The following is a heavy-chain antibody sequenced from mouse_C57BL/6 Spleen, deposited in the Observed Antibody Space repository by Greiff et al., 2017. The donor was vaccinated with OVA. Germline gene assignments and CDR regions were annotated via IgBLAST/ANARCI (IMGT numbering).Heavy chain of an antibody. CDR2: INPYNGDT. D-gene: IGHD2-3*01. CDR1: GYSFTGYF. CDR3: ARRWLLSYFDY. Sequence: EVQLQQSGPELVKPGDSVKISCKASGYSFTGYFMNWVIQSHGKSLEWIGRINPYNGDTFYNQKFKGKATLTVDKSSSTAHMELRSLTSEDSAVYYCARRWLLSYFDYWGQGTTLTVSS. J-gene: IGHJ2*01. V-gene: IGHV1-20*01.